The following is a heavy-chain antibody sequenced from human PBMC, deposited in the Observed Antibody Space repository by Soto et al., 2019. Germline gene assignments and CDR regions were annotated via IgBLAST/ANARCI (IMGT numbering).Heavy chain of an antibody. CDR3: ARAPRRIAAAGERDFDY. Sequence: SETLSLTCTVSGGSISSYYWSWIRQPPGKGLEWIGYIYYSGSTNYDPSLKSRVTISVDTSKNQFSLKLSSVTAADTAVYYCARAPRRIAAAGERDFDYWGQGTLVTVSS. V-gene: IGHV4-59*12. CDR2: IYYSGST. D-gene: IGHD6-13*01. CDR1: GGSISSYY. J-gene: IGHJ4*02.